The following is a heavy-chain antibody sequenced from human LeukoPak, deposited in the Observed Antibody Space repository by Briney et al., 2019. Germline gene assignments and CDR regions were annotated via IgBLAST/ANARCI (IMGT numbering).Heavy chain of an antibody. CDR2: IYYSGST. D-gene: IGHD3-22*01. V-gene: IGHV4-59*08. Sequence: SETLSLTCTVSGGSISSYYWSWIRQPPGKGLEWIGYIYYSGSTKYNPSLKSRVTISVDTSKNQFSLKLSSVTAADTAVYYCARQSEPTYYYDSSGYYYFDYWGQGTLVTVSS. J-gene: IGHJ4*02. CDR3: ARQSEPTYYYDSSGYYYFDY. CDR1: GGSISSYY.